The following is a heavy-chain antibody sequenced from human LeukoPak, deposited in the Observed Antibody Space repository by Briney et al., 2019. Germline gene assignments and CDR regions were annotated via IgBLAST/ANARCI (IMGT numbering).Heavy chain of an antibody. V-gene: IGHV3-23*01. CDR1: GVTLSSYA. CDR2: IGSSGSGGNT. J-gene: IGHJ2*01. CDR3: AKDRTVGASYWYFDL. D-gene: IGHD1-26*01. Sequence: GGSLRLSCAASGVTLSSYAMSWARQAPGKGLEWVSGIGSSGSGGNTYYADSVKGRFTISRDSSKNTLFLHMYTLRAEDTAIYYCAKDRTVGASYWYFDLWGRGTLVTVSS.